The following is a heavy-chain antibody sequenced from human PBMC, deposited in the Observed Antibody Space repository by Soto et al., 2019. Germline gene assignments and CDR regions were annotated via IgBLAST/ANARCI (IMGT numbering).Heavy chain of an antibody. CDR3: AKDDKGVLRYFDWLLTPFDY. V-gene: IGHV3-30*18. Sequence: GGSLRLSCAASGFTFSSYGMHWVRQAPGKGLEWVAVISYDGSNKYYADSVKGRFTISRDNSKNTLYLQMNSLRAEDTAVYYCAKDDKGVLRYFDWLLTPFDYWGQGTLVTVSS. D-gene: IGHD3-9*01. CDR1: GFTFSSYG. J-gene: IGHJ4*02. CDR2: ISYDGSNK.